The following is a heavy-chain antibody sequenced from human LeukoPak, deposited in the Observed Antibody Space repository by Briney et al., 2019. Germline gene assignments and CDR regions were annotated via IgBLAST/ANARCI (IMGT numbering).Heavy chain of an antibody. CDR3: ARGHCSSTSCYYAAWFDP. D-gene: IGHD2-2*01. CDR2: IYYSGST. CDR1: GGSISSSSYY. Sequence: PSETLSLTCAVSGGSISSSSYYCGWIRQPPEKGLEWIGCIYYSGSTYYKPSLKSRVTISVNTSKNQFSLKLTSVTAADTAVYYCARGHCSSTSCYYAAWFDPWGQGTLVTVSS. J-gene: IGHJ5*02. V-gene: IGHV4-39*01.